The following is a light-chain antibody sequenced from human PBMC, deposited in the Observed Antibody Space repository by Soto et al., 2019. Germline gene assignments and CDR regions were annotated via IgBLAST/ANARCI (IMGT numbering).Light chain of an antibody. J-gene: IGLJ2*01. CDR1: SSNIGAGYD. Sequence: QSVLTQPPSVSGAPGQRVSISCTGTSSNIGAGYDVHWYQHLPGTAPKLLIFGDINRPSGVPDRLSGSKSGTSASLAITGLQAEDEADYYCQSYDSSLSISVFGGGTKVTVL. V-gene: IGLV1-40*01. CDR3: QSYDSSLSISV. CDR2: GDI.